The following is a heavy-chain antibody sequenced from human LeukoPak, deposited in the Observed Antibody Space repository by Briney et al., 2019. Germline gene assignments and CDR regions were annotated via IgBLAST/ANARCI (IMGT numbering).Heavy chain of an antibody. CDR1: GGSISSYY. Sequence: SETLSLTCTVSGGSISSYYWSWIRQPAGKGLEWIGRIYTSGSTNYNPSLKSRVTMSVDTSKNQFSLKLSSVTAADTAVYYCARGVVSGSYYETSVGYYFDYWGQGTLVTVSS. J-gene: IGHJ4*02. D-gene: IGHD1-26*01. CDR3: ARGVVSGSYYETSVGYYFDY. CDR2: IYTSGST. V-gene: IGHV4-4*07.